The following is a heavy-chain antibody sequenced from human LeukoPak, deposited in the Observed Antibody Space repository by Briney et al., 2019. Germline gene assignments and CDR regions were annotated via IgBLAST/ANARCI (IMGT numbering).Heavy chain of an antibody. J-gene: IGHJ3*02. CDR1: GYTFTSYG. CDR2: ISAYNGNT. V-gene: IGHV1-18*01. D-gene: IGHD3-22*01. CDR3: ARVRAYYYTIYAFDI. Sequence: GASVKVSCKASGYTFTSYGISWVRQAPGQGLEWMGWISAYNGNTNYAQKLQGRVTMTTDTSTSTAYMELRSLRSDDTAVYYCARVRAYYYTIYAFDIWGQGTMVTVSS.